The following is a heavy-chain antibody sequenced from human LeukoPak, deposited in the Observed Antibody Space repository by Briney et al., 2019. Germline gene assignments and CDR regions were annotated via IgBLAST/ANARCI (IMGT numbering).Heavy chain of an antibody. CDR1: DASVRSGSYY. D-gene: IGHD1-26*01. J-gene: IGHJ1*01. Sequence: PSETLSLTCTVSDASVRSGSYYWSWIRQPPGKGLEWIGYIYYSGSTYYNPSLRSRVTISVDTSKNQFSLNLNSVTAADTAVYYCARALSGTYGLFQHWGQGTLVTVSS. CDR2: IYYSGST. CDR3: ARALSGTYGLFQH. V-gene: IGHV4-61*01.